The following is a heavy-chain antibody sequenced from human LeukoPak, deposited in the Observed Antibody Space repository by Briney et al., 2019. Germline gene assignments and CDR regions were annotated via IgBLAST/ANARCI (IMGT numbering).Heavy chain of an antibody. Sequence: SETLFLTCTVSGGSNSSYYWSWIRQPPGKGLEWIGYIYYSGSTNYNPSLKSRVTISVDTSKNQFSLKLSSVTAADTAVYYCARDKGYCSGGSCYPDNWFDPWGQGTLVTASS. CDR2: IYYSGST. CDR1: GGSNSSYY. J-gene: IGHJ5*02. V-gene: IGHV4-59*01. D-gene: IGHD2-15*01. CDR3: ARDKGYCSGGSCYPDNWFDP.